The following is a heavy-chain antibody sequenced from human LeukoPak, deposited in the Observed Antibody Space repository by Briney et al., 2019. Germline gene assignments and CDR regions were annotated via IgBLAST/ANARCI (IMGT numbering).Heavy chain of an antibody. CDR2: IRYDGSSQ. CDR1: GFTFSSYC. D-gene: IGHD6-13*01. Sequence: GGDLRLSCAASGFTFSSYCMHWVRQAPGKGLEWVAFIRYDGSSQRYTDSVKGRFTISRDNSKNTVYLQMNSLRAEDTAVYYCAKRRDVAAGGSGAFDYWGQGSLVTVSS. V-gene: IGHV3-30*02. J-gene: IGHJ4*02. CDR3: AKRRDVAAGGSGAFDY.